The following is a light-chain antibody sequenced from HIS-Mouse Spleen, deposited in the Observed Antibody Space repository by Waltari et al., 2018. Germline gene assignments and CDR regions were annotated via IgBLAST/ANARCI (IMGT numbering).Light chain of an antibody. J-gene: IGLJ1*01. V-gene: IGLV2-11*01. CDR2: DVS. CDR3: CSYAGSYTYV. Sequence: QSALTQPRSVSGSPGQSVTISCTGTSSDFGGYNYVSWYQQHPGKAPKLMIYDVSKRPSGVPDRFSGSKSGNTASLTISGLQAEDEADYYCCSYAGSYTYVFGTGTKVTVI. CDR1: SSDFGGYNY.